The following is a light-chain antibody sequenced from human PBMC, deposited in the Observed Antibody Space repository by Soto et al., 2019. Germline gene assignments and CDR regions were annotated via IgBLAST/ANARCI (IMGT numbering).Light chain of an antibody. V-gene: IGKV3-15*01. CDR2: GAS. CDR1: QSVSSN. CDR3: QQYNSWPRT. J-gene: IGKJ1*01. Sequence: EIVMTQSPATLSVSPGERATLSCSASQSVSSNLAWYQQKPGQAPRLLIDGASTRATGIPARFSGSGSGTEFTLTISSLQSEDFAVYYCQQYNSWPRTFGQGTKVDIK.